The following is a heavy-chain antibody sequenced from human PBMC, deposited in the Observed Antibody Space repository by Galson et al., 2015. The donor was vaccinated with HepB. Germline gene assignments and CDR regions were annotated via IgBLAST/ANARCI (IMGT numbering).Heavy chain of an antibody. J-gene: IGHJ4*02. CDR1: GFIFSSYK. Sequence: SLRLSCAASGFIFSSYKMNWVRQAPGKGLEWVPSIRTSSTHISYADSVKGRFTISRDNAKSSLYLQMNSLRAEDTAVYYCAREYRYTRGWSIDYWGQGTLVTVSS. CDR3: AREYRYTRGWSIDY. V-gene: IGHV3-21*01. D-gene: IGHD6-19*01. CDR2: IRTSSTHI.